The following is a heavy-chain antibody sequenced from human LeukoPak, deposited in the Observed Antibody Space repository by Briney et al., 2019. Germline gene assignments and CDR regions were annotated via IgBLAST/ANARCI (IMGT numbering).Heavy chain of an antibody. CDR3: ARDPSTTDTPSDVGDY. D-gene: IGHD2-15*01. Sequence: GGSLRLSCAASGFTFSSYAMSWVRQAPGKGLEWVSAISGSGGSTYSADSVKGRFTISRDNSKNTLYLQMNSLRAEDTALYYCARDPSTTDTPSDVGDYWGQGTLVTVSS. CDR2: ISGSGGST. J-gene: IGHJ4*02. V-gene: IGHV3-23*01. CDR1: GFTFSSYA.